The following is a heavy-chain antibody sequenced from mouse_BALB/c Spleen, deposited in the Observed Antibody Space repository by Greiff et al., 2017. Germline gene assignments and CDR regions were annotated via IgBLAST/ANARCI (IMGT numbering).Heavy chain of an antibody. J-gene: IGHJ3*01. CDR1: GFPFSGYA. CDR2: ISSGGST. V-gene: IGHV5-6-5*01. D-gene: IGHD2-4*01. Sequence: EVKLVESGGGLVKPGGSLKLSCEASGFPFSGYAMSWVRQTPEKRLEWVASISSGGSTYYPDSVKGRFTISRDNARNILYLQMSSLRSEDTAMYYCARGSMITTTWFAYWGQGTLVTVAA. CDR3: ARGSMITTTWFAY.